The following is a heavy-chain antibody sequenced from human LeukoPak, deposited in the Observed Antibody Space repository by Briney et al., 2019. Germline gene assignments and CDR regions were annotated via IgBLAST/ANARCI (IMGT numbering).Heavy chain of an antibody. V-gene: IGHV3-64D*09. Sequence: GGSLRLSCSASGFTFSSYAMHWVRQAPGKGLEYVSAISSNGGSTYYADSVKGRFTISRDNSKNTLYLQMSSLRAEDTAVYYRVKPQPGGGFDYWGQGTLVTVSS. D-gene: IGHD1-14*01. CDR1: GFTFSSYA. J-gene: IGHJ4*02. CDR3: VKPQPGGGFDY. CDR2: ISSNGGST.